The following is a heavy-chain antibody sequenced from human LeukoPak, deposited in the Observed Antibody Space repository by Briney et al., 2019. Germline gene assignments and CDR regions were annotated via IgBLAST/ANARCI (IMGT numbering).Heavy chain of an antibody. CDR1: GYTFTSYG. V-gene: IGHV7-4-1*02. D-gene: IGHD3-22*01. CDR2: INTNTGNP. Sequence: ASVKVSCKASGYTFTSYGMNWVRQAPGQGLEWMGWINTNTGNPTYAQGFTGRFVFSLDTSVSTAYLQISSLKAEDTAVYYCARSYYYDSSGYLGTDYFDYWGQGTLVTVSS. J-gene: IGHJ4*02. CDR3: ARSYYYDSSGYLGTDYFDY.